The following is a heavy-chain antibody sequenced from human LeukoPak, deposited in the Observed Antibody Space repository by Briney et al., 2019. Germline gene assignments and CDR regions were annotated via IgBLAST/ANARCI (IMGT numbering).Heavy chain of an antibody. CDR2: FDPEDGET. J-gene: IGHJ5*02. V-gene: IGHV1-24*01. Sequence: ASVKVSCKVSGYTLTELSMHWVRQAPGKGLGWMGGFDPEDGETIYAQKFQGRVTMTEDTSTDTAYMELSSLRSEDTAECYCSLGPLLWLGFDPWGQGTLVTVSS. CDR1: GYTLTELS. D-gene: IGHD3-10*01. CDR3: SLGPLLWLGFDP.